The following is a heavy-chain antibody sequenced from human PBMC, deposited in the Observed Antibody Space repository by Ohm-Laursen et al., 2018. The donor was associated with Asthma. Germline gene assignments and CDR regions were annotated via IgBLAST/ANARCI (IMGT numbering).Heavy chain of an antibody. CDR2: IYYSGST. V-gene: IGHV4-61*01. CDR3: ARVDTDNFGMDV. CDR1: GGSISSGSYY. Sequence: TLSLTCTVSGGSISSGSYYWSWIRQPPGKGLEWIGYIYYSGSTNYNPSLKSRVTISVDTSKNQFSLKLSSVTAADTAVYYCARVDTDNFGMDVWGQGTTVTVSS. J-gene: IGHJ6*02. D-gene: IGHD1-20*01.